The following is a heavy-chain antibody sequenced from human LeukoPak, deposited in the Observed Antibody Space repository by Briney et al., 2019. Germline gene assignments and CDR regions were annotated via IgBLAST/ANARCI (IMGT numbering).Heavy chain of an antibody. CDR2: INPNSGGT. CDR1: ASTFTAYY. D-gene: IGHD3-10*01. CDR3: ARDPSGFDI. V-gene: IGHV1-2*02. J-gene: IGHJ3*02. Sequence: ASVKVSCKASASTFTAYYFHWVRQAPGQGLEWMGWINPNSGGTNYAQKFQGRVTMTRDTSISTAYMELSRLRSDDTAVYYCARDPSGFDIWGQGTMVTVSS.